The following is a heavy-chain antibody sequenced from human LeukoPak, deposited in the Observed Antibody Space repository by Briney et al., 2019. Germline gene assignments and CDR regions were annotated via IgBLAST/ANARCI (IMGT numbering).Heavy chain of an antibody. CDR1: GYTFTSYG. J-gene: IGHJ4*02. CDR2: ISAYNGNT. V-gene: IGHV1-18*04. Sequence: ASVKVSCKASGYTFTSYGISWVRQAPGQGLEWVGWISAYNGNTNYAQKLQGRVTMTTDTSTSTAYMELRSLRSDDTAVYYCARDLDSGYDMSFDYWGQGTLVTVSS. CDR3: ARDLDSGYDMSFDY. D-gene: IGHD5-12*01.